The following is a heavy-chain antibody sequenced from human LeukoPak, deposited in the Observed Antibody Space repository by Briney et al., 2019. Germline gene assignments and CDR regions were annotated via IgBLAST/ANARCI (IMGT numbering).Heavy chain of an antibody. D-gene: IGHD2-2*02. CDR2: IIPIFGTA. J-gene: IGHJ6*03. Sequence: SVKVSCKASGGTFSSYAISWVRQAPGQGLEWMGGIIPIFGTANYAQKFQGRVTITADESTSTAYMELSSLRSEDTAVYYCARSWPLHCSSTSCYTEDYYYYMDVWGKGTTVTVSS. V-gene: IGHV1-69*13. CDR3: ARSWPLHCSSTSCYTEDYYYYMDV. CDR1: GGTFSSYA.